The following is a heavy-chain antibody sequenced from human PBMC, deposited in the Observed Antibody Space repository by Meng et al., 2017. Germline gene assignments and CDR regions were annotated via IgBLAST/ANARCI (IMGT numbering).Heavy chain of an antibody. J-gene: IGHJ3*02. Sequence: GESLKISCAASGFTFSSYGMHWVRQAPGKGLGWVAVIWYDGSNKYYADSVKGRFTISRDNSKNTLYLQMNSLRAEDTAVYYCATEGGYQDAFDIWGQGTMVTVSS. V-gene: IGHV3-33*01. D-gene: IGHD6-13*01. CDR2: IWYDGSNK. CDR1: GFTFSSYG. CDR3: ATEGGYQDAFDI.